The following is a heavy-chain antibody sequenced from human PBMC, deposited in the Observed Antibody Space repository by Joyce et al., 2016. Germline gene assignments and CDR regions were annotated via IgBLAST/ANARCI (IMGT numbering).Heavy chain of an antibody. CDR1: GGSVSSDSYY. V-gene: IGHV4-31*03. CDR2: ISYGGST. D-gene: IGHD5-24*01. J-gene: IGHJ3*01. Sequence: QVQVQESGPGLVKPSQTLSLTCTVSGGSVSSDSYYWTWIRQHPGKGLKWIGHISYGGSTYYSPSLQSRVTISVDASKKKFSLKLSSVTAADTAVYYCARDRRDGLIRHDAFDVWGQGTMVTVSS. CDR3: ARDRRDGLIRHDAFDV.